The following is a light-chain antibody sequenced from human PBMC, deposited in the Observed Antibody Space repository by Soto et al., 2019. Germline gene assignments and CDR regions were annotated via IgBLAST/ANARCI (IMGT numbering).Light chain of an antibody. CDR3: SSSTCTSALV. J-gene: IGLJ1*01. CDR2: EVR. Sequence: QSVLTQPASVSGSPGQSITISCTGTSNDVGAYDYVSWYQHHPGKAPKLMIFEVRNRPSGVSNRFSASKSGNTASLTISGLQAEDEADYFCSSSTCTSALVFGTGTKVTVL. CDR1: SNDVGAYDY. V-gene: IGLV2-14*01.